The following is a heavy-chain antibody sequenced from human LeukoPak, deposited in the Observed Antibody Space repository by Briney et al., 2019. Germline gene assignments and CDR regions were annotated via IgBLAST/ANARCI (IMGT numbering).Heavy chain of an antibody. CDR1: GFTFSSYG. CDR2: ISGSGGTT. J-gene: IGHJ4*02. CDR3: AKTNGYYSD. Sequence: VGSLRLSCAASGFTFSSYGMNWVRQAPGKGLEWVSGISGSGGTTYYADSVKGRFTISRDNSKNSLSLQVSSLRAEDTAVYYCAKTNGYYSDWGQGTLVTVSS. V-gene: IGHV3-23*01. D-gene: IGHD3-22*01.